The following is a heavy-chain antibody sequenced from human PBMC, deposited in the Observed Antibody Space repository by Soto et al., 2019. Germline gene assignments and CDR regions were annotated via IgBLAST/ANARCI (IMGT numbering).Heavy chain of an antibody. V-gene: IGHV3-53*01. CDR3: KRGDL. Sequence: GGSLRLSCAASGFIVSSNYMSWVRQAPGKGLEWVSTIYSSGNSYYGDSVKGRLTISRDISKNTLYLQMNSLRAEDTAVYYCKRGDLWGQGTLVTVSS. CDR2: IYSSGNS. J-gene: IGHJ5*02. CDR1: GFIVSSNY.